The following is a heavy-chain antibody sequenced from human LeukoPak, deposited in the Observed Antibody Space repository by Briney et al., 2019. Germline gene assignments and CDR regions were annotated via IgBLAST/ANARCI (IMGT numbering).Heavy chain of an antibody. Sequence: ASVKVSCKASGYTFINYGISWVRQAPGQGLEWMGWTSGYNGNTRYAQKLQGRVTMTTDTSTSTAYMELRSLRSDDTAVYYCARVGPHRKMATTRYHFDYWGQGTLVTVSS. CDR2: TSGYNGNT. V-gene: IGHV1-18*01. CDR3: ARVGPHRKMATTRYHFDY. D-gene: IGHD5-24*01. J-gene: IGHJ4*02. CDR1: GYTFINYG.